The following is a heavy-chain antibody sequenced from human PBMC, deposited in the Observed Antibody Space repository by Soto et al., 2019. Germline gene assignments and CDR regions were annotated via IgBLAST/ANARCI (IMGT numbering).Heavy chain of an antibody. CDR3: ATVQMATLYFDY. Sequence: SSETLSLTCTVSGGSISSYYWSWVRQPPGKGLEWIGYIYYSGTHSYNPSLKSRLTVSLDTSKNQFSLELNSVTAADTAVYFCATVQMATLYFDYWGQGTLVTVYS. J-gene: IGHJ4*02. CDR1: GGSISSYY. CDR2: IYYSGTH. V-gene: IGHV4-59*01. D-gene: IGHD5-12*01.